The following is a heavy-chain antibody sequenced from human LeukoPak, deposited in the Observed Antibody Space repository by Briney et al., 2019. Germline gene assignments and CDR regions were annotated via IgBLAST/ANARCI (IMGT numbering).Heavy chain of an antibody. Sequence: PGGSLRLSCAASGFTFGSYGMHWVRQAPGKGLEWVTFVRSDGSDKYYADSVKGRFTFSRDNSKNTVYLQMNSLRPEDTAVYYCVRDRDWAFDYWGQGSLVTVSS. D-gene: IGHD2-21*02. CDR3: VRDRDWAFDY. CDR2: VRSDGSDK. CDR1: GFTFGSYG. V-gene: IGHV3-30*02. J-gene: IGHJ4*02.